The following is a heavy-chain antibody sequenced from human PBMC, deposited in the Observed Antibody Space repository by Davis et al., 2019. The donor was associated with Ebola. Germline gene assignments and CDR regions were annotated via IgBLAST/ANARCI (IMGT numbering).Heavy chain of an antibody. V-gene: IGHV4-34*01. J-gene: IGHJ4*02. CDR3: ARRSNSPFDY. D-gene: IGHD6-6*01. CDR2: IDHSGST. CDR1: GGSFSAYY. Sequence: MPSETLSLTCAVYGGSFSAYYWTWIRQPPGKGLEWIGEIDHSGSTNYNPSLKSRLTISVDTSKNQFSLKLSSVTAADTAVYYCARRSNSPFDYWGQGTLVTVSS.